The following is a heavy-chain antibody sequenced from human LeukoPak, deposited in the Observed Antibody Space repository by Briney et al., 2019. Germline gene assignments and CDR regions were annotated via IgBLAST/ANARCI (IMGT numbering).Heavy chain of an antibody. Sequence: PSETLSLTCTVSGDSISNYYWSWIRQPPGKGLEWIAYIYESGDTRYNPSLKSRVTMSVDTSKNQFSLKLSSVTAADTAVYYCARSIAVAVSQIPFDIWGQGTMVTVSS. J-gene: IGHJ3*02. V-gene: IGHV4-59*12. CDR1: GDSISNYY. CDR2: IYESGDT. CDR3: ARSIAVAVSQIPFDI. D-gene: IGHD6-19*01.